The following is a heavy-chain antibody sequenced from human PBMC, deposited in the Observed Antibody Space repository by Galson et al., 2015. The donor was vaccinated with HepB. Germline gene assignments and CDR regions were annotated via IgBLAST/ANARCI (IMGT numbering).Heavy chain of an antibody. CDR1: GFTFSSYA. CDR3: AKDQYYYGSGSSNWFDP. J-gene: IGHJ5*02. V-gene: IGHV3-23*01. Sequence: SLRLSCAASGFTFSSYAMSWVRQAPGKGLEWVSAISGSGGSTYYADSVKGRFTISRDNSKNTLYLQMNSLRAEDTAVYYCAKDQYYYGSGSSNWFDPWGQGTLVTVSS. D-gene: IGHD3-10*01. CDR2: ISGSGGST.